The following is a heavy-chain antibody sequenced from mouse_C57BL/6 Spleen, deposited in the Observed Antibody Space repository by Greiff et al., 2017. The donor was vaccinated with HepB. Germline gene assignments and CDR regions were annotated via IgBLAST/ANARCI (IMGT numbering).Heavy chain of an antibody. J-gene: IGHJ1*03. D-gene: IGHD2-1*01. Sequence: QVQLQQSGAELAKPGASVKLSCKASGYTFTSYWMHWVKQRPGQGLEWIGYINPSSGYTKYNQKFKDKATLTADKSSSTAYMQLSSLTYEDSAVYSCASGYYGTYRYFDVWGTGTTVTVSS. CDR1: GYTFTSYW. CDR2: INPSSGYT. CDR3: ASGYYGTYRYFDV. V-gene: IGHV1-7*01.